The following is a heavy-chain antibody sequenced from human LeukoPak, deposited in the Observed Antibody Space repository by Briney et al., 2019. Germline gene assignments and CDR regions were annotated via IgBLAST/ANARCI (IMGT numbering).Heavy chain of an antibody. V-gene: IGHV3-74*01. J-gene: IGHJ4*02. Sequence: GGSLRLSCAASGFTFTSYWMHWVRQAPGKGLVWVSRINSDGSSISYADSVKGRFTISRDNAKNTLYLQMNSLRVEDTAVYYCARAQGFYDSSGLIDYWGQGTLVTVSS. D-gene: IGHD3-22*01. CDR2: INSDGSSI. CDR3: ARAQGFYDSSGLIDY. CDR1: GFTFTSYW.